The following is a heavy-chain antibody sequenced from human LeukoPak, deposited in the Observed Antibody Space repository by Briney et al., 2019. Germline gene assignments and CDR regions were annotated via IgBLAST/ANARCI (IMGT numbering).Heavy chain of an antibody. V-gene: IGHV4-59*01. J-gene: IGHJ5*02. CDR1: GGSFSGYY. D-gene: IGHD1-7*01. CDR3: ARLLYNWNYLNWFDP. CDR2: IYYSGST. Sequence: SETLSLTCAVYGGSFSGYYWSWIRQPPGKGLEWIGYIYYSGSTNYNPSLKSRVTISVDTSKNQFSLKLSSVTAADTAVYYCARLLYNWNYLNWFDPWGQGTLVTVSS.